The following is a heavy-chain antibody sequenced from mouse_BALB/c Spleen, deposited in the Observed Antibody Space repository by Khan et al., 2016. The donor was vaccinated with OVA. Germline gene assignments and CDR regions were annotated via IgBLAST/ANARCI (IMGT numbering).Heavy chain of an antibody. CDR1: GYTFTGYD. D-gene: IGHD1-1*01. Sequence: VQLQESGPELVKPGALVKISCKASGYTFTGYDINWVKQRPGQGLEWIGSIYHGDDNTEYTEKFKGKATMTADKSSSTAYMNLSSLTSEITAVYCCAGEVVRGVRLDYWGQGTSVTVSS. J-gene: IGHJ4*01. V-gene: IGHV1S56*01. CDR2: IYHGDDNT. CDR3: AGEVVRGVRLDY.